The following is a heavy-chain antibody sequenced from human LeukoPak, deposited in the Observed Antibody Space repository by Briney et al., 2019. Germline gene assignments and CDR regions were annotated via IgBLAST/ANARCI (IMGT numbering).Heavy chain of an antibody. Sequence: QPGGSLRLSCAASGFTFSSYAMTWDRQAPGKGLEWVSTISGGGGSAYYAASVKGRFTISRDNSMSTLYLQMNSLRAEDTAVYYCAKEAVAANAFDYWGQGTLLTVSS. J-gene: IGHJ4*02. CDR2: ISGGGGSA. CDR1: GFTFSSYA. CDR3: AKEAVAANAFDY. D-gene: IGHD6-19*01. V-gene: IGHV3-23*01.